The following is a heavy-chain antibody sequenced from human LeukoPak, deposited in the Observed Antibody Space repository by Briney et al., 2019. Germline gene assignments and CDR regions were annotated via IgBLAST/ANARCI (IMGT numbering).Heavy chain of an antibody. V-gene: IGHV1-2*02. J-gene: IGHJ4*02. Sequence: ASVKVSCKASGYTFTGYYMHWVRQAPGQGLEAMGWINPNSGGTNYAQKFQGRVTMTRDTSISTAYMELSRLRSDDTAVYYCANSFRDGVLHLDYWGQGTLVTVSS. CDR3: ANSFRDGVLHLDY. D-gene: IGHD5-24*01. CDR2: INPNSGGT. CDR1: GYTFTGYY.